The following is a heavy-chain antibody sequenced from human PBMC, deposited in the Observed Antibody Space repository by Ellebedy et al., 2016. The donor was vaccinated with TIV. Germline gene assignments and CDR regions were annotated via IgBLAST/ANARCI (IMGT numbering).Heavy chain of an antibody. CDR3: ARVTGGSGSYPNWFDP. V-gene: IGHV4-34*01. CDR1: GGSFSGFF. CDR2: IYHSGST. D-gene: IGHD3-10*01. J-gene: IGHJ5*02. Sequence: SETLSLXXAVYGGSFSGFFWSWIRQPPGKGLEWIGSIYHSGSTYYNPSLKSRVTISVDTSKNQFSLKLSSVTAADTAVYYCARVTGGSGSYPNWFDPWGQGTLVTVSS.